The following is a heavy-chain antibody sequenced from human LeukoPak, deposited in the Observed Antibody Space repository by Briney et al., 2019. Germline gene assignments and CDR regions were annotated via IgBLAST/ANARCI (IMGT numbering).Heavy chain of an antibody. D-gene: IGHD6-19*01. CDR1: GYSFTSYW. CDR3: ARHSVEQWLTTPRTENWFDP. J-gene: IGHJ5*02. Sequence: GESLKISCKGSGYSFTSYWIGWVRQMPGKGLEWMGIIYPGDSDTRYSPSFQGQVTISADKSISTAYLQWSSLKASDTAMYYCARHSVEQWLTTPRTENWFDPWGQGTLVTVSS. CDR2: IYPGDSDT. V-gene: IGHV5-51*01.